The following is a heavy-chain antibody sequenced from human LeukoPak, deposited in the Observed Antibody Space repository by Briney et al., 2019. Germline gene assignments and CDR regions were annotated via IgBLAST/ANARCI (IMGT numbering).Heavy chain of an antibody. Sequence: SETLSLTCTVSGGSISSYYWSWIRQPPGKGLEWIGYIYYSGSTNYNPSLKSRVTISVDTSKNQFSLRLSPVTAAATAVYYCARDRPGGSSLDYWGQGTLVPVSS. CDR1: GGSISSYY. J-gene: IGHJ4*02. V-gene: IGHV4-59*01. CDR3: ARDRPGGSSLDY. D-gene: IGHD6-13*01. CDR2: IYYSGST.